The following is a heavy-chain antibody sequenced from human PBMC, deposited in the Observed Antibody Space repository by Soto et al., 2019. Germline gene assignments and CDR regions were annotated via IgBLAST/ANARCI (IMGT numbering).Heavy chain of an antibody. Sequence: SEGSLRLPCAASGFTFSNPCMNWVLQAPGKGLEWVGRIKSKTDGGTTDYAAPVKGRFTISRDDSKNTLYLQMNSLKTEDTAVSYCSSGARFDAFEIWGQGTMVTV. V-gene: IGHV3-15*07. CDR1: GFTFSNPC. D-gene: IGHD1-26*01. CDR3: SSGARFDAFEI. J-gene: IGHJ3*02. CDR2: IKSKTDGGTT.